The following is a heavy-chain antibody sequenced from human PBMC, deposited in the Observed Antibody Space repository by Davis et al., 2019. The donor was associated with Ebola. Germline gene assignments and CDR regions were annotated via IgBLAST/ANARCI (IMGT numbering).Heavy chain of an antibody. J-gene: IGHJ4*02. D-gene: IGHD3-9*01. V-gene: IGHV1-18*04. CDR3: ARAPNYDVLTGTSSYYFDY. CDR2: ISGFNTNT. CDR1: GYTFTSYG. Sequence: ASVKVSCKSSGYTFTSYGLVWVRQAPGLGLEWMGWISGFNTNTNFAQKFQGRVTVSKDTSTNTAYMDLRSLTSDDTAIYCCARAPNYDVLTGTSSYYFDYWGQGTLVTVSS.